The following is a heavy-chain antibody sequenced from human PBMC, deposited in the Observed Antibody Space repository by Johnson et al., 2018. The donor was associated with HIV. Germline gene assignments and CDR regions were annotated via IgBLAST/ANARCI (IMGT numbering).Heavy chain of an antibody. Sequence: VQVVESGGGLVQPGRSLRLSCVASGFTFDDYAMHWVRQAPGKGLEWVSGISWTSTSYADSVKGRFTISRDNAENSLFLQIHSLRAEDTAVYYCVRDPGWGALDIWGHGTMVTVSS. CDR1: GFTFDDYA. J-gene: IGHJ3*02. V-gene: IGHV3-9*01. D-gene: IGHD1-26*01. CDR2: ISWTST. CDR3: VRDPGWGALDI.